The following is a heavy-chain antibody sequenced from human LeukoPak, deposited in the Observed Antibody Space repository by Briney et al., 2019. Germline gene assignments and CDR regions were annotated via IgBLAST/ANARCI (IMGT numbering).Heavy chain of an antibody. D-gene: IGHD4-23*01. J-gene: IGHJ4*02. V-gene: IGHV3-23*01. CDR3: ATPRGTVATGAVY. CDR1: GFTFRSYA. CDR2: ISGSGGTT. Sequence: GGSLRLSCVASGFTFRSYAMSWVRQAPGKGLEWVSAISGSGGTTYFADAVKGWFTISRDNSKNTLYLQMNNLRAEDTAVYYCATPRGTVATGAVYWGQGTLVTVSS.